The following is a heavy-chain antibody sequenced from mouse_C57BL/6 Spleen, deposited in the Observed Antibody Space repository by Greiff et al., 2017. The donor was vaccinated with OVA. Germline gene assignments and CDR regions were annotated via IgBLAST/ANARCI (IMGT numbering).Heavy chain of an antibody. D-gene: IGHD1-1*01. J-gene: IGHJ3*01. CDR3: ARPYYYCSSYDLTY. Sequence: QVQLKQPGAELVKPGASVKMSCKASGYTFTSYWITWVKQRPGQGLEWIGDIYPGSGSTNYNEKFKSKATLTVDTASSTAYMQLSSLTSEDSAVYYCARPYYYCSSYDLTYWGQGTLVTVSA. CDR2: IYPGSGST. CDR1: GYTFTSYW. V-gene: IGHV1-55*01.